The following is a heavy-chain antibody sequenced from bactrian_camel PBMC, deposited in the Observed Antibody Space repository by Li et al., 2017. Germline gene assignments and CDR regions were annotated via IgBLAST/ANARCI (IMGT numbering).Heavy chain of an antibody. CDR3: AAHYVTTGCPTLTRGAFRD. CDR2: MYTRT. CDR1: ESTYDRGYC. V-gene: IGHV3S55*01. Sequence: HVQLVESGGGSVQAGRSLRLSCAASESTYDRGYCMAWFRQASEKEREGVAAMYTRTSYADSVRGRFTISRDATKNMVHLQMSSLKPEDSGMYFCAAHYVTTGCPTLTRGAFRDWGQGTQVTVS. J-gene: IGHJ4*01. D-gene: IGHD5*01.